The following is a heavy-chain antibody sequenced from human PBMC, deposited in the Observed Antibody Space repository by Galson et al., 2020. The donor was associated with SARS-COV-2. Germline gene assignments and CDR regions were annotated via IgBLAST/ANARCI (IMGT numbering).Heavy chain of an antibody. Sequence: SETLSLTCTVSGGSISSGGYYWSWIRQHPGKGLEWIGYIYYSGSTYYNPSLKSRVTISVDTSKNQFSLKLSSVTAADTAVYYCARSPSIGIMVAAAGSYYFDYWGQGTLVTVSS. CDR2: IYYSGST. J-gene: IGHJ4*02. CDR3: ARSPSIGIMVAAAGSYYFDY. D-gene: IGHD6-13*01. V-gene: IGHV4-31*03. CDR1: GGSISSGGYY.